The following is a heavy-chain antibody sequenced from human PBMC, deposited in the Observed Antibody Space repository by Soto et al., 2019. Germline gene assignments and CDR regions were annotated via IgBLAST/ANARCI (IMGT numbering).Heavy chain of an antibody. J-gene: IGHJ6*02. V-gene: IGHV3-23*01. CDR2: IGGGGGGDI. D-gene: IGHD6-19*01. CDR1: GFTFSSFH. Sequence: PGGSLRLSCAASGFTFSSFHMNWVRQAPGKGLEWVSTIGGGGGGDINYADSVKGRFTISRDNSKNTLHLQMNGLRDEDTAIYYCAKRYSSAWGAGMDVWGQGTTVTVSS. CDR3: AKRYSSAWGAGMDV.